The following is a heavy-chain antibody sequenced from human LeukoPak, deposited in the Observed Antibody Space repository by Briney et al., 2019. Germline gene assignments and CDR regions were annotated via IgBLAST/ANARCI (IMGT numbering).Heavy chain of an antibody. Sequence: SETLSLTCTVSGGSINNSSSDYWAWIRQPPGKGLEWIGNIYYTGGTYYTSSLKSRVTMSVDTSKNVFSLTLKSLTSADTAVYYCARHLEYTTSGKAFDVWGQGTLVSVS. V-gene: IGHV4-39*01. CDR1: GGSINNSSSDY. D-gene: IGHD3-3*01. CDR3: ARHLEYTTSGKAFDV. J-gene: IGHJ3*01. CDR2: IYYTGGT.